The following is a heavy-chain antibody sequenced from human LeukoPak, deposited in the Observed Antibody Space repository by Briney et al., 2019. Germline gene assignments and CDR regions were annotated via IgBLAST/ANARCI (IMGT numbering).Heavy chain of an antibody. CDR2: IYTSGST. Sequence: SETLSLTCTVSGGSISSYYWSWIRQPAGKGLEWIGRIYTSGSTNYNPSHKSRVTMSVDTSKNQFSLKLSSVTAADTAVYYCARGDDYGDYWSSYNWFDPWGQGTLVTVSS. CDR1: GGSISSYY. CDR3: ARGDDYGDYWSSYNWFDP. V-gene: IGHV4-4*07. J-gene: IGHJ5*02. D-gene: IGHD4-17*01.